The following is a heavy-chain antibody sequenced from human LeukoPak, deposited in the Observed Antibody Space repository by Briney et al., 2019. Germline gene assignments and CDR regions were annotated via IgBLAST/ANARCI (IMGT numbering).Heavy chain of an antibody. J-gene: IGHJ4*02. CDR3: AKGTPLRPMVTPTFDY. CDR1: GFTFSSYA. D-gene: IGHD5-18*01. V-gene: IGHV3-23*01. Sequence: GGSLRLSCAASGFTFSSYAMSWVRQAPGKGLEWVSAISGGGGSTYYADSVKGRFATSRDNSKNTLYLQMNSLRAEDTAVYYCAKGTPLRPMVTPTFDYWGQGTLVTVSS. CDR2: ISGGGGST.